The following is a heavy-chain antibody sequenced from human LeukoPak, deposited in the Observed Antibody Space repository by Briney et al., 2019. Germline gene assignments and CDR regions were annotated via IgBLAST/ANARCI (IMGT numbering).Heavy chain of an antibody. D-gene: IGHD2-2*01. CDR1: GYTFTSYG. CDR3: ARDFFGLGYCSSTSCYSPDGGLGY. J-gene: IGHJ4*02. Sequence: GASVKVSCKASGYTFTSYGISWVRQAPGQGLEWMGWISAYNGNTNYAQKLQGRVTMTTDTSTSTAYMELRSLRSDDTAVYYCARDFFGLGYCSSTSCYSPDGGLGYWGQGTLVTVSS. V-gene: IGHV1-18*01. CDR2: ISAYNGNT.